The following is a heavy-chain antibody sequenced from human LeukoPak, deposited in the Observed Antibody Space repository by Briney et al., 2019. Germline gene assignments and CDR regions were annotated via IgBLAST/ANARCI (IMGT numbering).Heavy chain of an antibody. D-gene: IGHD3-22*01. CDR2: IKEDGSLK. CDR1: KFTFNNFW. V-gene: IGHV3-7*03. J-gene: IGHJ4*02. Sequence: GGSLRLSCAASKFTFNNFWMAWVRQAPGKGLEWVANIKEDGSLKYYVDSVKGRFTISRDNAKNTLYLQMNSLRAEDTAVYYCAKDSYDSSGSRYDYWGQGTLVTVSS. CDR3: AKDSYDSSGSRYDY.